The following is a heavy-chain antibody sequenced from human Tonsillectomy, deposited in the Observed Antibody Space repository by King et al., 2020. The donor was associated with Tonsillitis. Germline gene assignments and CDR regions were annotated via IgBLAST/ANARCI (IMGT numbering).Heavy chain of an antibody. V-gene: IGHV4-30-4*07. CDR2: IYYSGST. Sequence: VQLQESGPGLVKPSQTLSLTCAVSGGSISSGGYSWSWIRQPPGKGLEWIGYIYYSGSTYYNPSLKSRVTISVDTSKNQFSLKLSSVTAADTAVYYCARVGASYCGSGSHWGLDVWGQGTTVTVSS. J-gene: IGHJ6*02. D-gene: IGHD3-10*01. CDR3: ARVGASYCGSGSHWGLDV. CDR1: GGSISSGGYS.